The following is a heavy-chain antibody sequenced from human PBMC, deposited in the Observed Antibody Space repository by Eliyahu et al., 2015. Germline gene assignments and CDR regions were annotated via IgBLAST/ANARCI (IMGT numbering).Heavy chain of an antibody. Sequence: QVQLVESGGGVSQPGRSLRLSCAASGFTFSSYGMHWVRQAPGKGLEWVAVIWYDGSNKYYADSVKGRFTISRDNSKNTLYLQMNSLRAEDTAVYYCARFAGLYGMDVWGQGTTVTVSS. CDR1: GFTFSSYG. V-gene: IGHV3-33*01. J-gene: IGHJ6*02. CDR2: IWYDGSNK. CDR3: ARFAGLYGMDV.